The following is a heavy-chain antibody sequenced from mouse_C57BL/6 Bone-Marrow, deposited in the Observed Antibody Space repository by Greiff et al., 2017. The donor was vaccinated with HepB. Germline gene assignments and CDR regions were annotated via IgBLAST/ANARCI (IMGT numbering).Heavy chain of an antibody. Sequence: DVKLVESGGGLVQPGGSLKLSCAASGFTFSDYGMAWVRQAPRKGPEWVAFISNLAYSIYYADTVTGRFTISRENAKNTLYLEMSSLRSEDTAMYYCASSYYYGSSPAWFAYWGQGTLVTVSA. J-gene: IGHJ3*01. CDR2: ISNLAYSI. V-gene: IGHV5-15*01. CDR3: ASSYYYGSSPAWFAY. CDR1: GFTFSDYG. D-gene: IGHD1-1*01.